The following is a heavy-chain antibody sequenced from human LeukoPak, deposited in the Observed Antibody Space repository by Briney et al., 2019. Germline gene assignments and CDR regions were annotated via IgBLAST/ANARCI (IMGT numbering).Heavy chain of an antibody. D-gene: IGHD1-26*01. Sequence: GASVKVSCKASGVTFDSSDISWVRQAPGQGLEWMRGIIPIFGSAIYAQKFQGRVTITADTSTSTAYMELTSLRSEDTAMYYCARDIGRPEGGYYYMDVWGKGTTVIVSS. CDR2: IIPIFGSA. CDR1: GVTFDSSD. J-gene: IGHJ6*03. V-gene: IGHV1-69*06. CDR3: ARDIGRPEGGYYYMDV.